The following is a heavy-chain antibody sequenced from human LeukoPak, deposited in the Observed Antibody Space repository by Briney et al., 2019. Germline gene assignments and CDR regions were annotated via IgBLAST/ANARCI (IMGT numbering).Heavy chain of an antibody. D-gene: IGHD3-22*01. CDR3: ASELYDSSGYSLFAEYFQH. J-gene: IGHJ1*01. V-gene: IGHV1-69*13. Sequence: SVKVSCKASGGTFSSYAISWVRQAPGQGLEWMGGIIPIFGTANYAQKFQGRVTITADESTSTAYMELSSLRSEDTAVYYCASELYDSSGYSLFAEYFQHWGQGTLVTVSS. CDR1: GGTFSSYA. CDR2: IIPIFGTA.